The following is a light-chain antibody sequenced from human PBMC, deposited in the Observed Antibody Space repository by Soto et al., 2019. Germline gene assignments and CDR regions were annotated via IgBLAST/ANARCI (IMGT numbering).Light chain of an antibody. CDR2: EVT. J-gene: IGLJ1*01. V-gene: IGLV2-8*01. CDR3: SSYAGSNNPYV. Sequence: QSALTQPPSASGSPGQSVTISCTGTSSDVGGYYYVSWYQQHPGKAPKLMIYEVTKRPLGVPDRFSGSKSGNTASLTVSGLQAEDEADYYCSSYAGSNNPYVFGTGTKLTVL. CDR1: SSDVGGYYY.